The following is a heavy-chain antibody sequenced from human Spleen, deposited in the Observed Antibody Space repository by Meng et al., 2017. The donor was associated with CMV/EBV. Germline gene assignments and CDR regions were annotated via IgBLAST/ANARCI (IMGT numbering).Heavy chain of an antibody. V-gene: IGHV1-2*02. CDR3: ANSIQPRVTVAGAYLDP. CDR1: YNFAGEY. Sequence: YNFAGEYVHWVRQAPGQGLEWIAWIDPNRDKTNYAQVYQGKDNVTRNTTIRRAWMVLNRLTSDDTTVYYSANSIQPRVTVAGAYLDPWGERTLVTVSS. CDR2: IDPNRDKT. D-gene: IGHD6-19*01. J-gene: IGHJ5*02.